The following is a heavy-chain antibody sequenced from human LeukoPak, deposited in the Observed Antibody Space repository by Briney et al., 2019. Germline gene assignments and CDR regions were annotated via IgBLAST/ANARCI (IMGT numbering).Heavy chain of an antibody. V-gene: IGHV3-53*01. CDR2: IYVGGST. CDR1: GFTVSDNY. J-gene: IGHJ4*02. CDR3: ARVFRPRETYFDH. D-gene: IGHD5-24*01. Sequence: PGGSLRLSCAASGFTVSDNYMSWVRQTPGRGLEWVSLIYVGGSTYYPDSVRGRFTISRDNAKNTLYLQMNTLRAEDTAVYYCARVFRPRETYFDHWGQGTLVTVSS.